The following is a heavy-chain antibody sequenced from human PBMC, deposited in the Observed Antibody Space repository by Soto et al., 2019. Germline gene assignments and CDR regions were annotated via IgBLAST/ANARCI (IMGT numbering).Heavy chain of an antibody. CDR3: ARKVVLAKWYFDN. J-gene: IGHJ4*02. CDR1: GFTFTGYS. D-gene: IGHD2-21*01. Sequence: QVQLMESGGGVVQPGGSVRLSYETSGFTFTGYSMHWFRQAPGKGLERVAVTSSDGGTKFYADSVKGRFTVSRDNSRKTLFLEMTSLRPEDTGIYYGARKVVLAKWYFDNWGQGLLVIVSS. V-gene: IGHV3-30-3*01. CDR2: TSSDGGTK.